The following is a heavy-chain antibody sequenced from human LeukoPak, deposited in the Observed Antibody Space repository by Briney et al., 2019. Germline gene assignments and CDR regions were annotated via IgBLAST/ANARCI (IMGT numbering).Heavy chain of an antibody. CDR2: ISGNGGST. CDR1: GFTFSTYA. V-gene: IGHV3-23*01. D-gene: IGHD3-10*01. CDR3: ARDRSRYYYGSGSPEY. J-gene: IGHJ4*02. Sequence: GGSLRLSRAASGFTFSTYAMSWVRQAPGKGQEWVSTISGNGGSTYYADSVKGRFSISRDNSKNTLYLQMNSLRAEDTAVYYCARDRSRYYYGSGSPEYWGQGTLVTVSS.